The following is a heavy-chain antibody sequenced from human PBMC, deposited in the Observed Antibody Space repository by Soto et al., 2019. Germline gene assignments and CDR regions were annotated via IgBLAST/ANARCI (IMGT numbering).Heavy chain of an antibody. CDR2: IYYSGTT. J-gene: IGHJ6*02. D-gene: IGHD3-16*01. V-gene: IGHV4-39*01. Sequence: PSETLSLTCSVSGGFISTTSHYWGWIRQPPGKGLEWIGNIYYSGTTSYSPSLKSRVTMLVDKSKNQFSLRLSSVTAADTAVYHCARQRGGGYYYYGMDVWGQGTTVTVS. CDR3: ARQRGGGYYYYGMDV. CDR1: GGFISTTSHY.